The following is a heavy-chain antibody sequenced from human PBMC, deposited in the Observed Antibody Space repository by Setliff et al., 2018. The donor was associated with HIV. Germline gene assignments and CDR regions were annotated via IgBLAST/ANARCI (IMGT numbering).Heavy chain of an antibody. CDR2: LYYDGNT. J-gene: IGHJ4*02. CDR3: ARETIRSGHPSEAGFDF. CDR1: VYSIRNGYY. V-gene: IGHV4-38-2*02. D-gene: IGHD6-19*01. Sequence: PSETLSLTCTVSVYSIRNGYYWGWIRQSPGKGLEWIGTLYYDGNTYYNPSLKSRVTMSVDTPKNQFSLNLNSVTAADTAVYYCARETIRSGHPSEAGFDFWGQGALVTVSS.